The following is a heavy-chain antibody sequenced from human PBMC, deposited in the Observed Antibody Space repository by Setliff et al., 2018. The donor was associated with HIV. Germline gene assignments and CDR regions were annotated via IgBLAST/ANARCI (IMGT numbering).Heavy chain of an antibody. V-gene: IGHV4-59*01. CDR3: ARADYDGGTYYFDF. J-gene: IGHJ4*02. CDR2: AYYTGIS. D-gene: IGHD4-17*01. CDR1: GASISNYY. Sequence: PSETLSLTCTVSGASISNYYWSWIRQSPGRGLEWVGYAYYTGISNYNPSLKSRVTISVDTSKKQFSLSLRSVTAADTALYYCARADYDGGTYYFDFWDQGTLVTVSS.